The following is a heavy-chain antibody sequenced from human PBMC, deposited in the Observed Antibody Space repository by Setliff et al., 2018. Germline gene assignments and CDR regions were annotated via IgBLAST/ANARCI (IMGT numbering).Heavy chain of an antibody. CDR3: AKHRSYFDY. V-gene: IGHV4-38-2*02. Sequence: SETLSLTCTVSGYSISNDYFWGWIRQPPGKGLEWIGSIYHSGSTSYYPSLKSRVTISVDTSKNQFSLNLSSVTAADTAVYYCAKHRSYFDYRGQGTLVTVST. J-gene: IGHJ4*02. CDR2: IYHSGST. CDR1: GYSISNDYF.